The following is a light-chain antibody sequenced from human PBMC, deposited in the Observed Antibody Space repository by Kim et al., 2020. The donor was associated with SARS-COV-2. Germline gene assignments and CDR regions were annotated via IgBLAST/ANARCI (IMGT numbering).Light chain of an antibody. CDR2: GAS. J-gene: IGKJ1*01. CDR1: QGISNY. CDR3: HQFNSYPRS. V-gene: IGKV1-9*01. Sequence: SVGDRVTTSCRASQGISNYLAGYQQNPGKAPKLLIYGASTWQSGVPSRFSGSGSRTDFTLTISSLQPEDFATYSCHQFNSYPRSFGQGTKVDIK.